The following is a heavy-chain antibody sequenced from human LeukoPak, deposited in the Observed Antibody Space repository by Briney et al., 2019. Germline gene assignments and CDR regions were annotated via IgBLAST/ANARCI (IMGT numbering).Heavy chain of an antibody. Sequence: PGGSLILSCAASGFTVSSNYMSWVRQTPGKGLEWVSLIYTGGTTYYADSVKGRFTISRDNSENTLYLQMNSLTTEDTAVYYCARVRSGWLQPLSNSLYEFDYWGQGTLVTVSS. CDR2: IYTGGTT. V-gene: IGHV3-66*02. CDR3: ARVRSGWLQPLSNSLYEFDY. J-gene: IGHJ4*02. D-gene: IGHD5-24*01. CDR1: GFTVSSNY.